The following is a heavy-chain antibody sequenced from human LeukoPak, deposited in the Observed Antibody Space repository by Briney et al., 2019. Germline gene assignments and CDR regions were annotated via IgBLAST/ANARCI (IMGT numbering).Heavy chain of an antibody. J-gene: IGHJ3*02. CDR3: AKAATSGRTRDAFDI. CDR2: ISATGGST. Sequence: GRSLRLSCAASGFTFSSYDMHWVRQAPGKGLEWVSVISATGGSTYYGDSVKGRFTISRDNSKNTLYLQMNSLRAEDTAVYYCAKAATSGRTRDAFDIWGQGTMATVSS. CDR1: GFTFSSYD. V-gene: IGHV3-23*01. D-gene: IGHD1-26*01.